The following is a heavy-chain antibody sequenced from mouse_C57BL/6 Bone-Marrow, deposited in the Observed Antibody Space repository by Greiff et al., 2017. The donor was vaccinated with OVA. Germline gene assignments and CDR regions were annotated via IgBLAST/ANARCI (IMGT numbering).Heavy chain of an antibody. J-gene: IGHJ2*01. CDR1: GFTFSSYG. CDR3: ARPSYGSSYY. CDR2: ISSGGSYP. Sequence: EVHLVESGGDLVKPGGSLKLSCAASGFTFSSYGLSWVRQTPDKRLEWVATISSGGSYPYYPDCVQGRFTISRDNAKNTLYLHMSSLKSAATAMYYCARPSYGSSYYWGQGTTLTVSS. D-gene: IGHD1-1*01. V-gene: IGHV5-6*01.